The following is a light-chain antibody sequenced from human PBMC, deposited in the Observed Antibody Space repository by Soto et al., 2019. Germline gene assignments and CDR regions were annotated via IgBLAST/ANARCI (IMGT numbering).Light chain of an antibody. CDR2: DVS. CDR1: SSDVGGYNY. V-gene: IGLV2-14*01. J-gene: IGLJ1*01. CDR3: SSYTSRSTLAYV. Sequence: QSVLTQPASVSGSPGQSITISCTGTSSDVGGYNYVSWYQQHPGKAPKLMIYDVSNRPSGVSNRFSGSKSGNTASLTISGLQAEDEADYYCSSYTSRSTLAYVFGTGTKLTVL.